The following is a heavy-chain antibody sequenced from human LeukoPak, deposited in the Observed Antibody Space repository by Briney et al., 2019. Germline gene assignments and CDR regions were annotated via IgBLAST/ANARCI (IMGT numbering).Heavy chain of an antibody. J-gene: IGHJ4*02. CDR3: ARGHVARLGELSQYYFDY. D-gene: IGHD3-16*02. CDR2: IKEDGSEK. Sequence: PGGSLRLSCAASGFTFSTYWMTWVRQAPGRGLEWVANIKEDGSEKYYVDSVKGRFTISRDNAKNSLYLQMNSLRAEDTAVYYCARGHVARLGELSQYYFDYWGQGTLVTVSS. CDR1: GFTFSTYW. V-gene: IGHV3-7*01.